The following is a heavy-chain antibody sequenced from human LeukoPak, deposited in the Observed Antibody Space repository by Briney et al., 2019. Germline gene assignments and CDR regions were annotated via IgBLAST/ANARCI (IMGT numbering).Heavy chain of an antibody. CDR2: INSDGTST. Sequence: HPGGSLRLSCAASGFTFTSYWLHWVRQAPGKGLVWVSRINSDGTSTSYADSVKGRFTISRDNAKNMLYLEMNSLRVDDTSVYYCVRGAPFDYWGQGTLVTVSS. CDR3: VRGAPFDY. D-gene: IGHD1-26*01. V-gene: IGHV3-74*01. J-gene: IGHJ4*02. CDR1: GFTFTSYW.